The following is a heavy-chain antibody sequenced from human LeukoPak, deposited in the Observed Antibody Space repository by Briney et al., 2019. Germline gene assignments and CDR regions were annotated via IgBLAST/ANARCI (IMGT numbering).Heavy chain of an antibody. CDR3: ALTYYYDSSFDY. Sequence: GGSLRLSCAASGFTVSSNYMSWVRQAPGKGLEWVSVIYSGGSTYYADSVKGRFTISRDNSKNTLYLQMNSPRAEDTAVYYCALTYYYDSSFDYWGQGTLVTVSS. V-gene: IGHV3-53*01. CDR1: GFTVSSNY. J-gene: IGHJ4*02. D-gene: IGHD3-22*01. CDR2: IYSGGST.